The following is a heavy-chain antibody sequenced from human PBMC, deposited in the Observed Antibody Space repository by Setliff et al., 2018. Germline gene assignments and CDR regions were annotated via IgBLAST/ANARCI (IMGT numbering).Heavy chain of an antibody. CDR2: INHSGSS. CDR3: ARQIRPGIALTGGLDY. V-gene: IGHV4-34*01. Sequence: SETLSLTCAVYGGSFRGFYWTWIRQPPGKGLEWIGEINHSGSSVYNPSLESRVSISVDTSKNQISLNLNSVSVADTAVYYCARQIRPGIALTGGLDYWGQGALVTVSS. CDR1: GGSFRGFY. J-gene: IGHJ4*02. D-gene: IGHD2-8*02.